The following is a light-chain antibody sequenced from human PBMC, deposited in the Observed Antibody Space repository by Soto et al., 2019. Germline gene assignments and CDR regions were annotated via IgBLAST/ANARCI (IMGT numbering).Light chain of an antibody. Sequence: QSALTQPASVSGSPGQSITISCTGTSSDVGGYNYVSWYQQHPGKAPKLMIYEVNSRPSGVSNRFSGSKSGNTASLTISGLQPEDEADYYFSSYTSSDTLYVFGSGTKVTVL. CDR3: SSYTSSDTLYV. V-gene: IGLV2-14*01. J-gene: IGLJ1*01. CDR1: SSDVGGYNY. CDR2: EVN.